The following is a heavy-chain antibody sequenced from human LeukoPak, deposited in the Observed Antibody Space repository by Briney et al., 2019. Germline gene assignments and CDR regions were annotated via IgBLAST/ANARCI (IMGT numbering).Heavy chain of an antibody. Sequence: GGSLRLSCAASRFTFSSYSMNWVRQAPGKGLEWVSYISSSSSTIYYADSVKGRFTISRDNAKNSLYLQMNSLRAEDTAVYYCAAHCGGDCYSAFDYWGQGTLVTVSS. CDR1: RFTFSSYS. V-gene: IGHV3-48*01. J-gene: IGHJ4*02. CDR2: ISSSSSTI. CDR3: AAHCGGDCYSAFDY. D-gene: IGHD2-21*01.